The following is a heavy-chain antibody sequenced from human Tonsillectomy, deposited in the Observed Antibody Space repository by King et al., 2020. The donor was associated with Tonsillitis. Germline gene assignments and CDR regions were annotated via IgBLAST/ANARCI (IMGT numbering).Heavy chain of an antibody. J-gene: IGHJ4*02. CDR2: IYYSGST. V-gene: IGHV4-39*07. CDR3: ARVPDY. Sequence: LQLQESGLGLVKPSETLSLTCTVSGGSISSSSYYWAWIRQPPGKGLEWIGSIYYSGSTYYNLSLKSRVTISVDTSNNQFSLKLTSVTAADTAVYYCARVPDYWGQGTLVTVSS. CDR1: GGSISSSSYY.